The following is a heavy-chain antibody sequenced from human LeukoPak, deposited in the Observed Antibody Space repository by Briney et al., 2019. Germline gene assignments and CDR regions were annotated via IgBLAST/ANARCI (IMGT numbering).Heavy chain of an antibody. CDR2: INPSGGST. V-gene: IGHV1-46*01. J-gene: IGHJ4*02. D-gene: IGHD5-24*01. CDR3: ATVDGYNLSIHY. CDR1: GYTFTSYY. Sequence: ASVKVSCKASGYTFTSYYMHWVRQAPGQGLEWMGIINPSGGSTSYAQKFQGRVTTTRDTSTSTVYMELSSLRSEDTAVYYCATVDGYNLSIHYWGQGTLVTVSS.